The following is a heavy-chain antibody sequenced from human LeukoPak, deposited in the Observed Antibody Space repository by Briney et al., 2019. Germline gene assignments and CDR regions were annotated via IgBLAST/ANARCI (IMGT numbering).Heavy chain of an antibody. CDR3: AKDIGSYYDY. CDR2: ISSNGNT. CDR1: GFTFSTYG. D-gene: IGHD3-10*01. Sequence: GGSLRLSCAASGFTFSTYGMYWVRQAPGKGLEYVSSISSNGNTYYANSVKGRFTISRDNPKNTLYLEMNCLRAEDTAVYYCAKDIGSYYDYWGQGILVTVSS. V-gene: IGHV3-64*01. J-gene: IGHJ4*02.